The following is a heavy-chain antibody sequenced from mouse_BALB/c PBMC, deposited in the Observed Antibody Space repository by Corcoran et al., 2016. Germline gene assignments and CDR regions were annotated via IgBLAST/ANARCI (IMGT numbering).Heavy chain of an antibody. D-gene: IGHD1-3*01. Sequence: EIQLQQTGPELVKPGASVKISCKASGYSFTDYIMLWVKQSHGKSLEWIGNINPYYGSTSYNLKFKGKATLTVDKSSSTAYMQLNSLTSEDSAVYYCARGGKGDYWGQGTTHTVSS. CDR3: ARGGKGDY. CDR1: GYSFTDYI. V-gene: IGHV1-39*01. CDR2: INPYYGST. J-gene: IGHJ2*01.